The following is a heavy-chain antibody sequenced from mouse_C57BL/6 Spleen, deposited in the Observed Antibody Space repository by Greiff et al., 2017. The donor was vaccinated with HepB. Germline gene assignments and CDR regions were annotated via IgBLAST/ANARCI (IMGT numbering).Heavy chain of an antibody. CDR2: INPSSGYT. V-gene: IGHV1-4*01. J-gene: IGHJ4*01. CDR3: ARGGALDSSGLYYAMDY. CDR1: GYTFTSYA. D-gene: IGHD3-2*02. Sequence: QVHVKQSGAELARPGASVKMSCKASGYTFTSYAMHWVKQRPGQGLEWIGYINPSSGYTKYNQKFKDKATLTADKSSSTAYMQLSSLTSEDSAVYYCARGGALDSSGLYYAMDYWGQGTSVTVSS.